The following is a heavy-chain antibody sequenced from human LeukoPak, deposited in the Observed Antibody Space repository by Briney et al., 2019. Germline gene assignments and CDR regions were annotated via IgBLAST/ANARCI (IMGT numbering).Heavy chain of an antibody. CDR1: GFTFSSYG. J-gene: IGHJ4*02. D-gene: IGHD5-18*01. CDR3: YSYGGIDY. Sequence: GGSLRLSSAASGFTFSSYGMHWVRQAPGKGLEWVAVISYDGSDKYSADSVKGRFTISRDNSKNTLYLQMNSLRAEDTAVYQGYSYGGIDYWGQGTLVTVSS. CDR2: ISYDGSDK. V-gene: IGHV3-30*03.